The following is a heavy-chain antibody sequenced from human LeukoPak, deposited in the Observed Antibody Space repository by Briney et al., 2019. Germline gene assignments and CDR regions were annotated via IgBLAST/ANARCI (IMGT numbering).Heavy chain of an antibody. D-gene: IGHD2-2*01. Sequence: PGGSLRLSCAASGFTFSSYAMSWVRQAPGKGLEWVSHIGGSGGTTYYADSVKGRFTISGDNSKNTLYLQMKSLRAEDTAVYYCAKFPGSNSPMDVWGKGTTVTVSS. CDR2: IGGSGGTT. J-gene: IGHJ6*04. CDR1: GFTFSSYA. V-gene: IGHV3-23*01. CDR3: AKFPGSNSPMDV.